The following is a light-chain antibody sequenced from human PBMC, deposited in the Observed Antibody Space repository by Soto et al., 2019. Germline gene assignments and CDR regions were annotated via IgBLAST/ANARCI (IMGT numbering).Light chain of an antibody. CDR1: SSDVGGYNY. CDR3: SSYTSSSTLVV. CDR2: DVS. J-gene: IGLJ1*01. V-gene: IGLV2-14*01. Sequence: QAVVTQPASVSGSPGQSITISCTGTSSDVGGYNYVSWYQQHPGKAPKLMIYDVSNRPSGVSNRFSGSKSGNTASLTISGLQADDEADYYCSSYTSSSTLVVFGTGTQLTVL.